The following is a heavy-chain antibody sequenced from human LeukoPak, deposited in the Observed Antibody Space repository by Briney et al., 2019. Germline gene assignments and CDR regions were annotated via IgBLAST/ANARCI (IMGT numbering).Heavy chain of an antibody. D-gene: IGHD6-19*01. Sequence: HGGSLRLSCAASGFTFSRYPMNWVRQAPGRGLEWVSVIYGGGSTYYADSVKGRFTISRDTPKNTLYLQMNSLRVEDTAVYYCASWPVGWYGEDSWGQGTLVTVSS. CDR3: ASWPVGWYGEDS. J-gene: IGHJ4*02. V-gene: IGHV3-53*01. CDR2: IYGGGST. CDR1: GFTFSRYP.